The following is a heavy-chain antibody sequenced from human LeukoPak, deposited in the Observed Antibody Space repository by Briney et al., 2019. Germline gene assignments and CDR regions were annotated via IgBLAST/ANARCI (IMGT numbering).Heavy chain of an antibody. CDR2: INPNSGGT. Sequence: ASVKVSCKACGYTFTGYYMHWVRQAPGQGLEWMGWINPNSGGTNYAQKFQGRVTMTRDTSISTAYMELSRLRSDDTAVYYCARDVRAVAGHFDYWGQGTLVTVSS. D-gene: IGHD6-19*01. CDR1: GYTFTGYY. J-gene: IGHJ4*02. CDR3: ARDVRAVAGHFDY. V-gene: IGHV1-2*02.